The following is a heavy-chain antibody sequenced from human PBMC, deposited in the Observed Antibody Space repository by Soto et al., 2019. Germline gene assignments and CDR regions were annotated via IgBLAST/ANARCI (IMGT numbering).Heavy chain of an antibody. CDR2: MYNTGST. CDR3: ARDLWGYCGTDCYPLDV. Sequence: QVQLQESGPGLVKPSETLSLTCTVSGGSISGYYWSWIRQPPGKGLEWIGYMYNTGSTVYNPSFTSRTTISVDTSKTQFSLKLNSVTAADTAVYYCARDLWGYCGTDCYPLDVWGQGTTVTVSS. D-gene: IGHD2-21*02. V-gene: IGHV4-59*01. CDR1: GGSISGYY. J-gene: IGHJ6*02.